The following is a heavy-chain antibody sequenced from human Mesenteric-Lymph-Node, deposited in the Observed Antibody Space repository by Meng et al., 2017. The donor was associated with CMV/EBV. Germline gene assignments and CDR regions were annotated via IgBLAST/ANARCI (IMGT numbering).Heavy chain of an antibody. Sequence: SETLSLTCTVSGGSISSSSYYWGWIRQSPGKGLEWIGSIYYSGSTYYNPSLKSRVTMSVDPSKNQFSLKLSSVTAADTALYYCARALWSVYYSFDYWGQGTLVTVSS. V-gene: IGHV4-39*07. CDR3: ARALWSVYYSFDY. D-gene: IGHD3-3*01. CDR1: GGSISSSSYY. CDR2: IYYSGST. J-gene: IGHJ4*02.